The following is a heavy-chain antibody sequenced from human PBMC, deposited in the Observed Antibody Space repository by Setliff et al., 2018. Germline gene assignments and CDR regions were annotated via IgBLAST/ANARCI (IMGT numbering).Heavy chain of an antibody. J-gene: IGHJ4*02. CDR1: GYSFSSYW. D-gene: IGHD4-4*01. CDR3: ARPGGFCDSNDCWDGYFYN. Sequence: GESLKISCKGSGYSFSSYWIGWVRQMPGKGLEWMGIIFPGNSDPRYSPSFQGQVTISADKSISTAYLQWSSLKASDTAMYYCARPGGFCDSNDCWDGYFYNWGQGTPVTVSS. V-gene: IGHV5-51*01. CDR2: IFPGNSDP.